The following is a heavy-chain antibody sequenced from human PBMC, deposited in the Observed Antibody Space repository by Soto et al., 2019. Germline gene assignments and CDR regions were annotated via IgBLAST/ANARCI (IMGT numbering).Heavy chain of an antibody. J-gene: IGHJ4*02. CDR3: ARDGIGGTVFRGFCDY. V-gene: IGHV3-33*01. CDR1: GSIFSGYG. D-gene: IGHD1-7*01. Sequence: QKYLVESGGGVVQPGGSLRLSCVASGSIFSGYGMHWVRQAPGKGLEWVAVIWYDGSNKNYADSVKGRFTISRDNSKNMLYLQMDSLRAEDTAVYYCARDGIGGTVFRGFCDYWGQGNLVTVSS. CDR2: IWYDGSNK.